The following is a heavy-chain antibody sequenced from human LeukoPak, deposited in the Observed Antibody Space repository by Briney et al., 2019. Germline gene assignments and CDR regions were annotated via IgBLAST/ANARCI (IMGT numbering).Heavy chain of an antibody. D-gene: IGHD6-13*01. CDR1: GGSFSGYY. CDR2: INHSGST. CDR3: AREGPGRSSAII. Sequence: SETLSLTCAVYGGSFSGYYWSWIRQPPGKGLEWIGEINHSGSTNYNPSLKSRVTISVDTSKNQFSLKLSSVTAADTAVYYCAREGPGRSSAIIWGQGTLVTVSS. V-gene: IGHV4-34*01. J-gene: IGHJ4*02.